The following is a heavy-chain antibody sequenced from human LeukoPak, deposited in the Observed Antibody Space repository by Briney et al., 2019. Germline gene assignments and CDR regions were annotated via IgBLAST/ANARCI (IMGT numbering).Heavy chain of an antibody. CDR2: MNPNSGNT. CDR3: ARVPLGSNHLDY. D-gene: IGHD2-15*01. J-gene: IGHJ4*02. Sequence: GASVKVSCKASGYTFTSYDINWVRQATGQGLEWMGWMNPNSGNTGYAQKFQGRVTITRNTSISTAYMELSSLRSEDTAVYYCARVPLGSNHLDYWGQXTLVTVSS. CDR1: GYTFTSYD. V-gene: IGHV1-8*03.